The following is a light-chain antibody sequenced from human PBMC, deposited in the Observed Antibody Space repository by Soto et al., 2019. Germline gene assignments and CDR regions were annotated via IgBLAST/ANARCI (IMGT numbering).Light chain of an antibody. CDR3: QQYNNWPLYT. CDR1: QGVSRN. CDR2: GAS. V-gene: IGKV3-15*01. J-gene: IGKJ2*01. Sequence: EIVLTQSPATLSVSPGDRATLSCRASQGVSRNLAWYQQKPGQAPRLLIYGASTRATAIPARFSGSGSGTEFTLTISSLQSEDFAVYYCQQYNNWPLYTFGQGTKLEIK.